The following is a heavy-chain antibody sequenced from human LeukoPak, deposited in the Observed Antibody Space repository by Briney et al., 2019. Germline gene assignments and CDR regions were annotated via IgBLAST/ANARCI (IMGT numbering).Heavy chain of an antibody. V-gene: IGHV2-5*01. CDR1: GFSLSTHGVG. D-gene: IGHD3-22*01. Sequence: SGPTLVKPTQTLTLTCTFSGFSLSTHGVGVGWIRQPPGKALEWLALIYWNDDKRYSPSLKSRLTITKETSKNQVVLTMTHMDPVDTATYYCAHRLPPPPPYYYDSSGYYPWGQGTLVTVSS. CDR2: IYWNDDK. J-gene: IGHJ5*02. CDR3: AHRLPPPPPYYYDSSGYYP.